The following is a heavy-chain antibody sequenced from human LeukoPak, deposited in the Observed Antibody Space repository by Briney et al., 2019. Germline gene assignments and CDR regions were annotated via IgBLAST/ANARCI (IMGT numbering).Heavy chain of an antibody. CDR2: MSGSGGST. CDR1: GFTFSSYA. CDR3: ARALRFDAFDI. Sequence: GGSLRLSCAASGFTFSSYAMSWVRQAPGKGLEWVSTMSGSGGSTYYADSVKGRFTISRDNSKNTLYLQMNSLRAEDTAVYYCARALRFDAFDIWGQGTMVTVSS. J-gene: IGHJ3*02. D-gene: IGHD3-16*01. V-gene: IGHV3-23*01.